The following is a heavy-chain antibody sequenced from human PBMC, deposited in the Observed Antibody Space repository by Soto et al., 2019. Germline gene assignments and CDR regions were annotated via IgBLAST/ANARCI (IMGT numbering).Heavy chain of an antibody. CDR3: ARDKITGNIDY. V-gene: IGHV4-34*01. J-gene: IGHJ4*01. CDR1: GGSFSGYY. Sequence: SETLSITCAVYGGSFSGYYWSWLRQPPGKGLEWIGEINHSGSTNYNPSLKSRVTISVDTSKNQFSLKLTSVTAADTAVYSCARDKITGNIDYWGQGTLVTVSS. D-gene: IGHD2-8*02. CDR2: INHSGST.